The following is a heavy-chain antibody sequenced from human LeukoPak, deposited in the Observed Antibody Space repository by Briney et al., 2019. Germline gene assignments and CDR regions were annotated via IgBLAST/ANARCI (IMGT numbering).Heavy chain of an antibody. CDR3: ASGYYDFWSGYFGY. J-gene: IGHJ4*02. CDR2: ISGSGGST. V-gene: IGHV3-23*01. CDR1: GFTFNNYS. D-gene: IGHD3-3*01. Sequence: PGGSLRLSCAASGFTFNNYSMNWVRQAPGKGLEWVSAISGSGGSTYYADSVKGRFTISRDNSKNTLYLQMNSLRAEDTAVYYCASGYYDFWSGYFGYWGQGTLVTVSS.